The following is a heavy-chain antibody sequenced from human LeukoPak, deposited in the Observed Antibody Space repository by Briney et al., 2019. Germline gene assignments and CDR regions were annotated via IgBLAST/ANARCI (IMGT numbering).Heavy chain of an antibody. Sequence: GGSLRLSCAASGFTFSSYAMSWVREALGEGLEWVSAISGSGGSTYYADSGKGRFTISRDNSKNTRYLKMNSLRAEDTAVYYCAKDLTEKFGEVDYWGQGTLVTVSS. CDR2: ISGSGGST. D-gene: IGHD3-10*01. V-gene: IGHV3-23*01. CDR1: GFTFSSYA. CDR3: AKDLTEKFGEVDY. J-gene: IGHJ4*02.